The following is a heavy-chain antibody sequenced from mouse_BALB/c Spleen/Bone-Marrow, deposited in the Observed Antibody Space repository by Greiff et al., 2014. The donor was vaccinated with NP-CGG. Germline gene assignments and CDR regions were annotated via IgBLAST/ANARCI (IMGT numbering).Heavy chain of an antibody. J-gene: IGHJ3*01. CDR2: IGYSGST. CDR1: GYSITRDYA. Sequence: EVKLMESGPGLVKPSQSLSLTCIVTGYSITRDYAWNWIRQFPGNKLEWMGYIGYSGSTTYNPSLESRISITRDTSKNQFFLQLNSVTTEDTATYYCARSSSYDYDVGFAYWGQGTLVTVSA. CDR3: ARSSSYDYDVGFAY. V-gene: IGHV3-2*02. D-gene: IGHD2-4*01.